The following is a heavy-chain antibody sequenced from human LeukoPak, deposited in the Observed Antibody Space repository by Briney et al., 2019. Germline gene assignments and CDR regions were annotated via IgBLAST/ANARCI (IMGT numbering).Heavy chain of an antibody. CDR2: IIPIFGTA. V-gene: IGHV1-69*01. CDR3: ARELDNVWGSYRYKARY. J-gene: IGHJ4*02. Sequence: GSSVKVSCKASGGTFSSYAISWVRQAPGQGLEWMGGIIPIFGTANYAQKFQGRVTITADESTSTAYMELSSLRSEDTAVYYCARELDNVWGSYRYKARYWGQGTLVTVSS. D-gene: IGHD3-16*02. CDR1: GGTFSSYA.